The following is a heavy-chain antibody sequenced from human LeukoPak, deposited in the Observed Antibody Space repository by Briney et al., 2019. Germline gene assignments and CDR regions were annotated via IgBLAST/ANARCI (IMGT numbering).Heavy chain of an antibody. CDR1: GFTCSSYA. CDR2: ISGSGGST. J-gene: IGHJ4*02. CDR3: AKGPYDSSGYYPYYFDY. D-gene: IGHD3-22*01. V-gene: IGHV3-23*01. Sequence: GGSLRLSCAASGFTCSSYAMSWVRQAPGKGLEWVSAISGSGGSTYYADSVKGRFTISRDNSKNTLYLQMNSLRAEDTAVYYCAKGPYDSSGYYPYYFDYWGQGTLVTVSS.